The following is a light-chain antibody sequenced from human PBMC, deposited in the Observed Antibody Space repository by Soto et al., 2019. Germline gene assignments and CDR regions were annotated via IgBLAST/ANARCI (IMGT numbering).Light chain of an antibody. CDR3: QQYCCSLLI. Sequence: EIVLTQSPGTLSLSPGEGATLSCRASQSVSNNFVAWYQQRPGKAPRLLIYGSSSRASGIPDRFSGSGSGTDFTRTISRLEPEDVAVYYCQQYCCSLLIFGEGTKVQIK. J-gene: IGKJ4*01. CDR2: GSS. CDR1: QSVSNNF. V-gene: IGKV3-20*01.